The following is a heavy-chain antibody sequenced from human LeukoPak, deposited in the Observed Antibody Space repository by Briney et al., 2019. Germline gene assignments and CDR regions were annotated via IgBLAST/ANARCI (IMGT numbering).Heavy chain of an antibody. CDR3: AKAAAYCGGDCKPPYNWFDP. J-gene: IGHJ5*02. V-gene: IGHV3-23*01. Sequence: TGGSLRLSCAASGFTFSSYAMSWVRQAPGKGLEWVSATSGSGGSTYYADSVKGRFTISRDNSKNTLYLQMNSLRAEDTAVYYCAKAAAYCGGDCKPPYNWFDPWGQGTLVTVSS. D-gene: IGHD2-21*01. CDR1: GFTFSSYA. CDR2: TSGSGGST.